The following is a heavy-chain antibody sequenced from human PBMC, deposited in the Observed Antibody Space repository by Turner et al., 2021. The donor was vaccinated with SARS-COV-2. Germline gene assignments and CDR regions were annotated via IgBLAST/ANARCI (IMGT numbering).Heavy chain of an antibody. D-gene: IGHD6-13*01. J-gene: IGHJ5*02. CDR2: IYYSGST. CDR1: VGSISSSSYY. V-gene: IGHV4-39*01. CDR3: ARHWEVAAAAYLARFDP. Sequence: QLQLQESGQGLVKPSETMSLTCTVSVGSISSSSYYWGWIRQPPGKGLEWIGSIYYSGSTYYNPSLKSRVTISVDTSKNQFSLKLTSVTAADTAVYFCARHWEVAAAAYLARFDPWGQGTLVTVSS.